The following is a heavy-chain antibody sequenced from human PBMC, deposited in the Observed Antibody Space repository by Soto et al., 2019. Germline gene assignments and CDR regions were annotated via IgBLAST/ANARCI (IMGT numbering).Heavy chain of an antibody. J-gene: IGHJ6*02. CDR2: IYPGDSDT. D-gene: IGHD3-22*01. V-gene: IGHV5-51*01. Sequence: GESLKISCKVSGYSFTSYWIGWVRQMPGKGLGWMGIIYPGDSDTRYSPSFQGQVTISADKSISTAYLQWSSLKASDTAMYYCARQTYYYDSSGYPRDAYGMDVWGQGTTVTVSS. CDR1: GYSFTSYW. CDR3: ARQTYYYDSSGYPRDAYGMDV.